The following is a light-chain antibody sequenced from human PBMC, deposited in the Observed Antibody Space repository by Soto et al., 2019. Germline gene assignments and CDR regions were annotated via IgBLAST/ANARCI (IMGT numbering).Light chain of an antibody. J-gene: IGLJ1*01. CDR2: DVN. V-gene: IGLV2-14*01. Sequence: QSALSQPPSVSGSPGQSITISCTGTSSDVGGYDFVSWFQQEPGKAPKLMIYDVNYRPSGISPRFSGSKSGNTASLTISGLQPEDEADYYCCSYAGRSAPYVFGPGTKLTVL. CDR3: CSYAGRSAPYV. CDR1: SSDVGGYDF.